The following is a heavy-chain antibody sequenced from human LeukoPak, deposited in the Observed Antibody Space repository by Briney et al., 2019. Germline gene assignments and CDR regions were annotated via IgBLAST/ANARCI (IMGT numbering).Heavy chain of an antibody. CDR1: GFTFSSYA. Sequence: GGSLRLSCVASGFTFSSYAMSWVRQAPGKGLEWVANIKQDGSEKYYVDSVKGRFTISRDNAKSSLYLQMNSLRAEDTAVYYCARGLPFDYWGQGTLVTVSS. V-gene: IGHV3-7*01. CDR2: IKQDGSEK. J-gene: IGHJ4*02. CDR3: ARGLPFDY. D-gene: IGHD5-18*01.